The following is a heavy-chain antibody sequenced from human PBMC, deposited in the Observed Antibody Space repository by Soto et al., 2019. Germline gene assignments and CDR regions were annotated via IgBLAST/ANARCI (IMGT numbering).Heavy chain of an antibody. D-gene: IGHD3-10*01. CDR3: ARDRTGYYYGSGRDAFDI. CDR1: GFTFSSYA. CDR2: ISGSGGST. J-gene: IGHJ3*02. Sequence: EVQLLESGGGLVQPGGSLRLSCAASGFTFSSYAMSWVRQAPGKGLEWVSAISGSGGSTYYADSVKGRFTISRDNSKNTLYLQMNSLRAEDTAVYYCARDRTGYYYGSGRDAFDIWGQGTMVTVSS. V-gene: IGHV3-23*01.